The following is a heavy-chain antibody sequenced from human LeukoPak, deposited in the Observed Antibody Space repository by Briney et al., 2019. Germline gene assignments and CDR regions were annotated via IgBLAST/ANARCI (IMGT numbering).Heavy chain of an antibody. CDR3: AKEARITMVRGVILTFDY. D-gene: IGHD3-10*01. V-gene: IGHV3-30*02. J-gene: IGHJ4*02. CDR2: IRYDGSNK. Sequence: GGSLRLSCAASGFTFSSYGMHWVRQAPGKGLEWVAFIRYDGSNKYYADSVKGRFTISRDNSKNTLYLQMNTLRAEDTAVYYGAKEARITMVRGVILTFDYWGQGTLVTVSS. CDR1: GFTFSSYG.